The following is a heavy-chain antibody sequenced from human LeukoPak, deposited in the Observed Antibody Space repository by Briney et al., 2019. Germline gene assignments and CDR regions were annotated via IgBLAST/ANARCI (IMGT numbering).Heavy chain of an antibody. V-gene: IGHV4-34*01. D-gene: IGHD2-21*01. CDR2: INHSGST. J-gene: IGHJ6*02. CDR3: AREKIPGPRGYYYGMDV. CDR1: GGSFSGYY. Sequence: SETLSLTCAVYGGSFSGYYWSWIRQPPGEGLEWIGEINHSGSTNYNPSLKSRVTISVDTSKNQFSLKLSSVTAADTAVYYCAREKIPGPRGYYYGMDVWGQGTTVTVSS.